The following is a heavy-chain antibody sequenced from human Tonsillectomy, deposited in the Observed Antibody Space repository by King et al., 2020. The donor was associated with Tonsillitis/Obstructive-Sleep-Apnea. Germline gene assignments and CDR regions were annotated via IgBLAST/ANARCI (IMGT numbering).Heavy chain of an antibody. V-gene: IGHV5-51*01. D-gene: IGHD2-21*01. Sequence: EVQLVESGAEVKKPGESLKISCKGSGYSFTSYWIVWVRQMSGKGLEWMGIIYPGDSDTRYSPPFQGQVTITADKSISTAYLQWSIRKASDTALYYCAVAYCGGDCYDAYYMDVWGKGTTVTVSS. J-gene: IGHJ6*03. CDR3: AVAYCGGDCYDAYYMDV. CDR2: IYPGDSDT. CDR1: GYSFTSYW.